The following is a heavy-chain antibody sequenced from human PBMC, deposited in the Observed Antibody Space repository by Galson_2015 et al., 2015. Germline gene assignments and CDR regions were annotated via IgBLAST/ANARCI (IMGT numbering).Heavy chain of an antibody. V-gene: IGHV3-21*01. J-gene: IGHJ3*02. CDR3: AGVRVVPAAMAFDI. CDR2: ISSSSSYI. CDR1: GFTFSSYS. D-gene: IGHD2-2*01. Sequence: SLRLSCAASGFTFSSYSVNWVRQAPGKGLEWVSSISSSSSYIYYADSVKGRFTISRDNAKNSLYLQMNSLRAEDTAVYYCAGVRVVPAAMAFDIWGQGTMVTVSS.